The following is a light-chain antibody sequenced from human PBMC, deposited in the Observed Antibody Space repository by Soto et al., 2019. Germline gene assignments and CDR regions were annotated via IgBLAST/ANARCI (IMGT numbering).Light chain of an antibody. CDR1: SNDIGGYNF. CDR3: CSYAGTFWV. V-gene: IGLV2-11*01. Sequence: QSVLTQPRSVSGSPGQSVTISCTGTSNDIGGYNFVSWYQHHPGKAPKLMIFDVSNRPSGVPDRFSGSKSGNTASLTISGLQADDEADYYCCSYAGTFWVFGGGTKLTVL. J-gene: IGLJ3*02. CDR2: DVS.